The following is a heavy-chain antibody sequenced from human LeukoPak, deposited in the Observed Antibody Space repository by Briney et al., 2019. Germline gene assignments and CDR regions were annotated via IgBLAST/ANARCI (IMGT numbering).Heavy chain of an antibody. CDR2: INPSGGST. J-gene: IGHJ6*03. CDR1: GYTFTSYY. CDR3: ARDRAPVVPAAIRYYYYYMDV. Sequence: ASVKVSCKASGYTFTSYYMHWVRQAPGQGLEWMGIINPSGGSTSYAQKFQGRVTMTRDTSTSTVYMELSSLRSEDTAVYYCARDRAPVVPAAIRYYYYYMDVWGKGTTVTVSS. V-gene: IGHV1-46*01. D-gene: IGHD2-2*02.